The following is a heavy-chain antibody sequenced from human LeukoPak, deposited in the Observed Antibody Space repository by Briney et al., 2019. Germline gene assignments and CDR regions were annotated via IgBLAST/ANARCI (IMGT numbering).Heavy chain of an antibody. D-gene: IGHD3-22*01. V-gene: IGHV3-7*05. CDR3: AKGIYDGSGHNIDY. CDR1: GFTFSSYW. Sequence: GGCLRLSCAASGFTFSSYWMIWVRQAPGKGLEWVANIKQDGSEKYYVDSVKGRFTISRDNAKNSLYLQMNSLRVEDTAVYYCAKGIYDGSGHNIDYWGQGTLVTVSS. J-gene: IGHJ4*02. CDR2: IKQDGSEK.